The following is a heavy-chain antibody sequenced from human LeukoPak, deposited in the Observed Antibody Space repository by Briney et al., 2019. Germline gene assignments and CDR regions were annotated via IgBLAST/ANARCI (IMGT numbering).Heavy chain of an antibody. CDR1: GGSISSYY. CDR3: ARRKDTALIFDY. Sequence: SETLTLTCTVSGGSISSYYWSWIRQPPGKGLEWIGYIYYSGSTNYNPSLKSRVTISVDTSKNQFSLKLSSVTAADTAVYYCARRKDTALIFDYWGQGTLVTVSS. D-gene: IGHD5-18*01. V-gene: IGHV4-59*08. CDR2: IYYSGST. J-gene: IGHJ4*02.